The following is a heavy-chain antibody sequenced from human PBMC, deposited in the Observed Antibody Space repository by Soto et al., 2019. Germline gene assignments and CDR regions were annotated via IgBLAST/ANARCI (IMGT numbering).Heavy chain of an antibody. CDR3: VRGRRLRGHAFDI. J-gene: IGHJ3*02. V-gene: IGHV3-74*03. Sequence: EVQLVESGGGLVQPGGSLRLSCVASGFTFSDSWMHWVRQAPGKGLMWVSRISFDGTATTSADSVRGRFSISRDNAKNTLFLQMNHLRADDTAMYYCVRGRRLRGHAFDIWGQGTFVTVSS. D-gene: IGHD2-21*02. CDR2: ISFDGTAT. CDR1: GFTFSDSW.